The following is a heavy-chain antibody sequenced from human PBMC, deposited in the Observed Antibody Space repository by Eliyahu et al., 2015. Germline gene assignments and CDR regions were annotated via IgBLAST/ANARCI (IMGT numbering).Heavy chain of an antibody. CDR2: IIPVFKTA. Sequence: QVQLVQSGAEVRKPGSSVKVSCKASGGTFGTYAITWVRQAPGQGLEWMGGIIPVFKTAIYAQKFQGRVTITADDSSNTAYMELSSLTSEDTAVYYCARDSARTKKDSTWNYDASDIWGQGTLVTVSS. CDR1: GGTFGTYA. V-gene: IGHV1-69*01. J-gene: IGHJ3*02. D-gene: IGHD1-7*01. CDR3: ARDSARTKKDSTWNYDASDI.